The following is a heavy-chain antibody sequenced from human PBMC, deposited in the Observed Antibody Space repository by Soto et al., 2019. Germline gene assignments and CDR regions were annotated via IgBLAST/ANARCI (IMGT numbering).Heavy chain of an antibody. V-gene: IGHV1-18*01. CDR2: ISAYNGNT. CDR1: GYTFTSYG. Sequence: ASVKVSCKASGYTFTSYGISWVRQAPGQGLEWMGWISAYNGNTNYAQKLQGRVTMTTDTSTSTAYMELRSLRSDDTAVYYCARDPSVHRDWVHYYYYYMDVWGKGTTVTVSS. CDR3: ARDPSVHRDWVHYYYYYMDV. D-gene: IGHD3-9*01. J-gene: IGHJ6*03.